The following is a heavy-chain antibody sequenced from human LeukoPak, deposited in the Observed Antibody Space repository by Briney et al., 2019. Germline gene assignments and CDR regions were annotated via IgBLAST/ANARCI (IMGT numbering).Heavy chain of an antibody. CDR3: ARDGTRYSSSLDY. CDR1: GYTFTGYY. D-gene: IGHD6-13*01. Sequence: ASVKVSCKASGYTFTGYYMHWVRQAPGQGHEWMGWINPNSGGTNYAQKFQGRVTMTRDTSISTAYMELSRLRSDDTAVYYCARDGTRYSSSLDYWGQGTLVTVSS. V-gene: IGHV1-2*02. CDR2: INPNSGGT. J-gene: IGHJ4*02.